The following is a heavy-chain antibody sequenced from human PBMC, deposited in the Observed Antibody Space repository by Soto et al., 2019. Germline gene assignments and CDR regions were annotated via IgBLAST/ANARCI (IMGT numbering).Heavy chain of an antibody. CDR1: GGSFSGYY. CDR3: ASGDRYYFDY. J-gene: IGHJ4*02. Sequence: SETLSLTCAVYGGSFSGYYWSWIRQPPGKGLEWIGEINHSGSTNYNPSLKSRVTISVDTSKNQFSLKLSSVTAADTAVYYCASGDRYYFDYWGQGTLVTVSS. CDR2: INHSGST. V-gene: IGHV4-34*01.